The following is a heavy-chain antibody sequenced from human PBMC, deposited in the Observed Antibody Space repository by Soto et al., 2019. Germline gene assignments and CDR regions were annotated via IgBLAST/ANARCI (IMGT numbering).Heavy chain of an antibody. J-gene: IGHJ6*03. Sequence: GGSLRLSCAASRFIFSDYYMSWIRQAPGKGLEWISDISGRGSTIYYADSVKGRFTISRDNAKNSLYLQMNSLRADDTAVYYCARRYYYYYMDVWGKGTTVTVSS. CDR2: ISGRGSTI. CDR1: RFIFSDYY. CDR3: ARRYYYYYMDV. V-gene: IGHV3-11*01.